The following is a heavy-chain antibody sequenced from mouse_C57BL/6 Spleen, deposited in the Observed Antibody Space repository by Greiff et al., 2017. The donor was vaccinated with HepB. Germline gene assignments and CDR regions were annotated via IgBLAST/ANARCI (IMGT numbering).Heavy chain of an antibody. CDR1: GFSLTSYG. J-gene: IGHJ4*01. D-gene: IGHD2-1*01. CDR2: IWSGGST. V-gene: IGHV2-2*01. Sequence: VKLVESGPGLVQPSQSLSITCTVSGFSLTSYGVHWVRQSPGKGLEWLGVIWSGGSTDYNAAFISRLSISKDNSKSQVFFKMNSLQADDTAIYYCARDGNYVEYAMDYWGQGTSVTVSS. CDR3: ARDGNYVEYAMDY.